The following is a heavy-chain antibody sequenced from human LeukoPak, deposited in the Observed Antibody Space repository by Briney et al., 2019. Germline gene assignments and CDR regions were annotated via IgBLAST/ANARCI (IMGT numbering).Heavy chain of an antibody. Sequence: GGSLRLSCAVSGLFASTNYMSWVRQDPGKGLEWGSVIYSGGSTYYADSVKGRFTVSRDTSPNTLYLQPHRLRVEDTAVYYCARNSWFSTTGGYFDYWGQGTLVTVSS. CDR3: ARNSWFSTTGGYFDY. D-gene: IGHD4-17*01. CDR2: IYSGGST. V-gene: IGHV3-66*01. J-gene: IGHJ4*02. CDR1: GLFASTNY.